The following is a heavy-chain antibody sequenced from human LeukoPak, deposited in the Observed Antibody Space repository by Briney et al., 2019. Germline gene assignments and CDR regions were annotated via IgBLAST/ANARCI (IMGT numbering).Heavy chain of an antibody. Sequence: KSSGTLSLTCTVSGGSISIYYWSWIRQPPGKGLEWIGYIYYSGNTNYNPSLKSRVTISVDTSKNQFSLTLSSVTAADTAVYYCARLTTVTPRTAFDIWGQGTLVTVSS. CDR1: GGSISIYY. CDR2: IYYSGNT. V-gene: IGHV4-59*01. J-gene: IGHJ3*02. D-gene: IGHD4-17*01. CDR3: ARLTTVTPRTAFDI.